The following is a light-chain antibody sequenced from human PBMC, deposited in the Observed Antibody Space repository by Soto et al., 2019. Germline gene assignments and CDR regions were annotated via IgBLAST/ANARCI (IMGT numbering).Light chain of an antibody. CDR1: SSDVGAYNY. J-gene: IGLJ1*01. Sequence: QSALPQPASVSGSPGQSITISCAGTSSDVGAYNYVSWYQHHPGKAPKLMIYDVNNRPSGDSNRFSGSKSGNTASLTISGRQAEDEADYYCSSWTSGATYVFGSGTKLTVL. CDR2: DVN. CDR3: SSWTSGATYV. V-gene: IGLV2-14*03.